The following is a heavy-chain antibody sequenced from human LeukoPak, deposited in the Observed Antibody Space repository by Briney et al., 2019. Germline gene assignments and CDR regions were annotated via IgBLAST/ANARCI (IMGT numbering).Heavy chain of an antibody. J-gene: IGHJ4*02. CDR1: GFTFSSYG. CDR2: IWYDGINK. D-gene: IGHD5-18*01. Sequence: GGSLRLSWAASGFTFSSYGMPWVRQAPGKGLEWVAVIWYDGINKYYADSVKGRFTISRDNSKNTLYLQMNSLRAEDTAVYYCARGNSYGYYFDYWGQGALVTVSS. V-gene: IGHV3-33*01. CDR3: ARGNSYGYYFDY.